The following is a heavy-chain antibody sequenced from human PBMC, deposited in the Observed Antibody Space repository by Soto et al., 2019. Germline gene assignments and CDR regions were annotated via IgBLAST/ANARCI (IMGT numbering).Heavy chain of an antibody. J-gene: IGHJ4*02. CDR3: ARRGVVPAAMSFDY. CDR1: GGSFSGYY. D-gene: IGHD2-2*01. V-gene: IGHV4-34*01. Sequence: QVQLQQWGAGLLKPSETLSLTCAVYGGSFSGYYWSWIRQPPGKGLEWIGEINHSGSTNYNPSLTRGLTISVESSTTQFSLQLSSVTAAGAAVYYCARRGVVPAAMSFDYWGQGTLVTVSS. CDR2: INHSGST.